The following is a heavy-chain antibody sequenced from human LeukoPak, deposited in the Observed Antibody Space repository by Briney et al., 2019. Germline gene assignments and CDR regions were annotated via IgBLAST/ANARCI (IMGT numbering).Heavy chain of an antibody. J-gene: IGHJ5*02. CDR3: ARGDLVGFDP. D-gene: IGHD2-15*01. V-gene: IGHV1-3*01. CDR1: GYTFTSYA. Sequence: ASVKVSCKASGYTFTSYAMHWVRQAPGQRLEWMGWINAGNGNTKYSQKFQGRVTMTRDTSISTAYMELSRLRSDDTAVYYCARGDLVGFDPWGQGTLVTVSS. CDR2: INAGNGNT.